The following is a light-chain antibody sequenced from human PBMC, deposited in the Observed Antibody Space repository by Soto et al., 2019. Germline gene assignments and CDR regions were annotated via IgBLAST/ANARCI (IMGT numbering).Light chain of an antibody. Sequence: QSALAQPASVSGSPGQSITISCTGTSSDVGGYNYVSWYQQHPGKAPKLMIYEVSNRPSGVSNRFSGSKSGNTASLTISGLQAEDGADYYCSSYTSSSTQVFGTGTQVTVL. CDR1: SSDVGGYNY. CDR3: SSYTSSSTQV. CDR2: EVS. V-gene: IGLV2-14*01. J-gene: IGLJ1*01.